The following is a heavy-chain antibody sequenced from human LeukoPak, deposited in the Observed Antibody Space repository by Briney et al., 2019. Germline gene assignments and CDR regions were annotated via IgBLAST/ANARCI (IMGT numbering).Heavy chain of an antibody. Sequence: GGSLRLSCAASGFTVSGNYMSWVRLAPGKGLEWVSVIYIGGRTNYADYVRGRFTISRDNSKNPLYLQMNSLRAEDTAVYYCARGRYEFSAGMDVWGQGTTVTVSS. J-gene: IGHJ6*02. CDR1: GFTVSGNY. CDR2: IYIGGRT. CDR3: ARGRYEFSAGMDV. D-gene: IGHD5-12*01. V-gene: IGHV3-53*01.